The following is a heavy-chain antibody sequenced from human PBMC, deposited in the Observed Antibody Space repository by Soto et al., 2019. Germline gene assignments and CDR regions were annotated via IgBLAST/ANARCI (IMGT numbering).Heavy chain of an antibody. Sequence: YHWGSVRQCPGKGLEWIAYTSYTGNTNYNPSLQSRVTISMDTSKNQLSLKLTSVTAADTAVYFCARDMHASLTHYFDPSGQLTLLTVHS. CDR3: ARDMHASLTHYFDP. V-gene: IGHV4-59*01. CDR1: YH. D-gene: IGHD1-26*01. CDR2: TSYTGNT. J-gene: IGHJ5*02.